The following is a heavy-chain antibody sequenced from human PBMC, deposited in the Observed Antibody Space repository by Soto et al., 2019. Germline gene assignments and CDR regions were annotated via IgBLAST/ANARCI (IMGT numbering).Heavy chain of an antibody. J-gene: IGHJ4*02. CDR1: GYTFTSYA. CDR2: INAGNGNT. CDR3: AREDNYYDTGAFFDY. D-gene: IGHD3-22*01. V-gene: IGHV1-3*01. Sequence: ASVKVSCKASGYTFTSYAMHWVRQAPGQRLEWMGWINAGNGNTKYSQKFQGRVTITRDTSASTAYMELSSLRSEDTAVYYCAREDNYYDTGAFFDYWGQGTLVTVSS.